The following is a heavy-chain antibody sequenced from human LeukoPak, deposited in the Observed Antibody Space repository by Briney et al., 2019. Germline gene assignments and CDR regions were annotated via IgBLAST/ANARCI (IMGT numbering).Heavy chain of an antibody. Sequence: PSETLSLTCAVYGGSFSGYYWSWIRQPPGKGLEWIGEINHSGSTNYNPPLKSRVTISVDTSKNQFSLKLSSVTAADTAVYYCARVRAAPADWGQGTLVTVSS. V-gene: IGHV4-34*01. J-gene: IGHJ4*02. D-gene: IGHD6-6*01. CDR1: GGSFSGYY. CDR3: ARVRAAPAD. CDR2: INHSGST.